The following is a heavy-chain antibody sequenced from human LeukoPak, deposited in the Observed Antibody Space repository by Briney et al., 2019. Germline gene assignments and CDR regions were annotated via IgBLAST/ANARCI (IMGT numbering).Heavy chain of an antibody. CDR3: GRVGYCANGVCPNYEY. V-gene: IGHV3-74*01. J-gene: IGHJ4*02. CDR2: INSDGSST. D-gene: IGHD2-8*01. Sequence: PGGSLRLSCAASGFTFSKYWMHWVRQAPGKGLVWVSHINSDGSSTSYADSVKGRFTISRDNAKNTLYLQMNSLRVEDTAVYYCGRVGYCANGVCPNYEYWGQGTLVTVSS. CDR1: GFTFSKYW.